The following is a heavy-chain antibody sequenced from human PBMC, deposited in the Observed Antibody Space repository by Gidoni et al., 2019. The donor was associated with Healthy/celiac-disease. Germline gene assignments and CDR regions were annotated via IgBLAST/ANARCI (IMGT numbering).Heavy chain of an antibody. CDR2: IRGSGGST. CDR1: GFTSRTYP. CDR3: AKDPGITMIVVVPYYFDY. Sequence: EVQLLESGGGLVQPGGSLRPSCAASGFTSRTYPRSWVRQAPGKGLEWVSAIRGSGGSTYYADSVKGRFTISRDNSKNTLYLQMNSLRAEDTAVYYCAKDPGITMIVVVPYYFDYWGQGTLVTVSS. J-gene: IGHJ4*02. V-gene: IGHV3-23*01. D-gene: IGHD3-22*01.